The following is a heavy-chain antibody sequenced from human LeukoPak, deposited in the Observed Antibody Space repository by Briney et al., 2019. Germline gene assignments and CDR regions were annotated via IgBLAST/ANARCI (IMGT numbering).Heavy chain of an antibody. CDR3: ARAAGNHDYYYYYMDV. Sequence: PGGSLRLSCAASGFTFSSYAMSWVRQAPGKGLEWVSAISGSGGSTYYADSVKGRFTISRDNSKNTLYLQMNSLRAEDTAVYYCARAAGNHDYYYYYMDVWGKGTTVTVSS. J-gene: IGHJ6*03. D-gene: IGHD6-13*01. CDR1: GFTFSSYA. V-gene: IGHV3-23*01. CDR2: ISGSGGST.